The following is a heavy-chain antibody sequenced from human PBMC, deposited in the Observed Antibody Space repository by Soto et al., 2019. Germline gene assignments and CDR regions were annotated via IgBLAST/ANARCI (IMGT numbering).Heavy chain of an antibody. Sequence: PRLYCAASGFTFSSYGMHWVRQAPGKGLEWVAVVLYDGRNKYYADSVKGRFTISRDNSKNTVYLQMNSLRAEDTAVYYCAKAGYYDSSGYYELDYWGQGTLVNVSS. J-gene: IGHJ4*02. CDR3: AKAGYYDSSGYYELDY. CDR1: GFTFSSYG. D-gene: IGHD3-22*01. CDR2: VLYDGRNK. V-gene: IGHV3-30*18.